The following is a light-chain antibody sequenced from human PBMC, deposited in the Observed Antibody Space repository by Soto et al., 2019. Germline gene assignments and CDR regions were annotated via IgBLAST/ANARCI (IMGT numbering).Light chain of an antibody. V-gene: IGLV2-8*01. J-gene: IGLJ2*01. CDR3: SSYSGSNNFV. CDR1: SSDVGGYNY. CDR2: EVS. Sequence: QSVLTQPPSASGSPGPSVTISCTGTSSDVGGYNYVSWYQQHPGNSPKLKIYEVSKRPSGVPVRFSGSKSGNTASLTVSRRQAEYEADYYCSSYSGSNNFVFGGGTKLTVL.